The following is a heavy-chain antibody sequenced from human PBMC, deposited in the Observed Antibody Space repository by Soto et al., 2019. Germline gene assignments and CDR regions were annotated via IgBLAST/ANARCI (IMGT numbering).Heavy chain of an antibody. CDR1: GTSISSTNYY. CDR3: ARAPEQQLVYFDY. Sequence: SETLSLTCTVSGTSISSTNYYWGWIRQPPGKGLEWITSIYYTGMTYYDPSLKSRVTISVDTSKNQFSLTLTSVTPEDTAVYYCARAPEQQLVYFDYWGQGTLVTVSS. CDR2: IYYTGMT. D-gene: IGHD6-13*01. J-gene: IGHJ4*02. V-gene: IGHV4-39*01.